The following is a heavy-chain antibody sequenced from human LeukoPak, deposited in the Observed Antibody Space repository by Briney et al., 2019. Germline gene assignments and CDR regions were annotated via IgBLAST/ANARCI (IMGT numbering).Heavy chain of an antibody. CDR1: GFTVSTNY. CDR3: AKDAQRGFDYSNSLEY. CDR2: LYSGGST. V-gene: IGHV3-53*01. Sequence: GGSLRLSCAASGFTVSTNYMTWVRQAPGKGLEWDSVLYSGGSTHYADAVKGRFTVSRDDSRNTLYLQMNSLRGEDTAVYYCAKDAQRGFDYSNSLEYWGQGTLVTVSS. J-gene: IGHJ4*02. D-gene: IGHD4-11*01.